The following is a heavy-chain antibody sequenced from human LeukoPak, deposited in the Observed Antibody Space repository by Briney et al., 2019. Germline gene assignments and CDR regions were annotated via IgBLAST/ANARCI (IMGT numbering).Heavy chain of an antibody. J-gene: IGHJ6*02. CDR2: ISSSSSYI. Sequence: GGSLRLSCAASGFTFSSYSMNWGRQAPGKGLEWVSSISSSSSYIYYADSVKGRFTISRDNAKNSLYLQMNSLRAEDTAVYYCARDLYYYYGMDVWGQGTTVTVSS. V-gene: IGHV3-21*01. CDR3: ARDLYYYYGMDV. CDR1: GFTFSSYS.